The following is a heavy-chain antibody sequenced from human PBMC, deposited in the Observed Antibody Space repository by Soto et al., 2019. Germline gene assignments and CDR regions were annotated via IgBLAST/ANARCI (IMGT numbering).Heavy chain of an antibody. Sequence: AGGSLRLSCAASGFTFSSYAMSWVRQAPGKGLEWVSAISGSGGSTYYADSVKGRFTISRDNSKNTLYLQMNSLRAEDTAVYYCAKNCGSYYVGWFDPWGQGTLVTVSS. D-gene: IGHD1-26*01. CDR1: GFTFSSYA. CDR3: AKNCGSYYVGWFDP. V-gene: IGHV3-23*01. J-gene: IGHJ5*02. CDR2: ISGSGGST.